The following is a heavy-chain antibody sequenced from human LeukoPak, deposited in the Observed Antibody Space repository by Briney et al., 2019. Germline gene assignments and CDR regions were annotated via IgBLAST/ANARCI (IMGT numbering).Heavy chain of an antibody. J-gene: IGHJ5*02. CDR1: GYTFTGSD. CDR2: IIPILGIA. CDR3: ARMYQHGQANWFDP. V-gene: IGHV1-69*04. Sequence: SVKVSCKASGYTFTGSDINWVRQAPGQGLEWMGRIIPILGIANYAQKFQGRVTITADKSTSTAYMELSSLRSEDTAVYYCARMYQHGQANWFDPWGQGTLVTVSS. D-gene: IGHD2-2*01.